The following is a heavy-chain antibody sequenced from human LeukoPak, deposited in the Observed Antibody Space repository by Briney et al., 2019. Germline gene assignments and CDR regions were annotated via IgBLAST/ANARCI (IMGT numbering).Heavy chain of an antibody. CDR1: GLTVSRKF. Sequence: GESLRLSCAASGLTVSRKFMNWVRQAPGKGLEWIAFIRGRTDATYYADSVQGRFTISRDNADDSVYLQMDSLRVEDTAVYYCARTYDYGVGPPGDAFDNWGQGTLVTVPS. V-gene: IGHV3-48*01. J-gene: IGHJ3*02. CDR3: ARTYDYGVGPPGDAFDN. D-gene: IGHD3-3*01. CDR2: IRGRTDAT.